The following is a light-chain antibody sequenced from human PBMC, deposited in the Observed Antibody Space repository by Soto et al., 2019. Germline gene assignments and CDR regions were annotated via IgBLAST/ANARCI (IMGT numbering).Light chain of an antibody. CDR2: GNS. Sequence: QSVLTQPPSVSGAPGQRVTISCTGSSSNIGTGYDVHWYQQLPGTAPKLLIYGNSNRPSGVPDRFSGSKSGTSASLDITGLQAEDEADYYCQSYDSSLSGSSVFGTGTKFTVL. J-gene: IGLJ1*01. CDR3: QSYDSSLSGSSV. CDR1: SSNIGTGYD. V-gene: IGLV1-40*01.